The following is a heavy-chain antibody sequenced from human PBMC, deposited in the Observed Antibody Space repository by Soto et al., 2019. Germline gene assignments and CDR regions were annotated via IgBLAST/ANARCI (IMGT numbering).Heavy chain of an antibody. CDR2: IYTDGSRA. CDR3: ARGARNYYYFDY. D-gene: IGHD1-7*01. Sequence: EVQLVESGGGLVQPGGSLRLSCAASGFTFSSYWMHWVRQVPGKGLVWVSRIYTDGSRADYADSVKGRFTISRDNAKNTVYLQVNSLGAEDTAVYYCARGARNYYYFDYWGQGTLVTVSS. J-gene: IGHJ4*02. CDR1: GFTFSSYW. V-gene: IGHV3-74*01.